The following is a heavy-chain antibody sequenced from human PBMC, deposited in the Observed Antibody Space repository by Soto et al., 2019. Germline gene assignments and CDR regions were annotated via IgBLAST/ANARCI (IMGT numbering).Heavy chain of an antibody. V-gene: IGHV3-74*01. D-gene: IGHD1-1*01. J-gene: IGHJ4*02. CDR3: ATLNSSGSDF. CDR1: GFTFSSFW. CDR2: ITSDGRTT. Sequence: GGSLRLSCAVSGFTFSSFWMHWVRQAPGKGLVWVSRITSDGRTTNYADSVKGRFTISRDNAKNTVFLQMNSLRAEDTAVYYCATLNSSGSDFWGQGNLVTVSS.